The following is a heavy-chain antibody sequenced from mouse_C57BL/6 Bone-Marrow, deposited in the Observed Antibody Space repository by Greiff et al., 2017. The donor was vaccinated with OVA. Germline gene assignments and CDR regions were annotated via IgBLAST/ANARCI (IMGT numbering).Heavy chain of an antibody. CDR3: ARGDYGSSYPYFDY. CDR1: GFTFSDYY. D-gene: IGHD1-1*01. Sequence: EVQLVESAGGLVQPGSSMKLSCTASGFTFSDYYMAWVRQVPEKGLEWVANINYDGSSTYYLDSLKSRFIISRDNAKNILYLQMSSLKSEDTATYYCARGDYGSSYPYFDYWGQGTTLTVSS. J-gene: IGHJ2*01. V-gene: IGHV5-16*01. CDR2: INYDGSST.